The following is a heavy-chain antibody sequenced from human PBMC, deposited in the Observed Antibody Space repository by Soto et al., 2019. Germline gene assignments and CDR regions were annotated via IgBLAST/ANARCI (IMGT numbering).Heavy chain of an antibody. Sequence: EVQLVESGGGLVQPGGSLRPSCAASGFTLSSYWMHWVRQAPGKGLVWVSRINSDGSSTSYADSVKGRFTISRDNAKNTLYLQMNSLRAEDTAVYYCSVVVVADTRNSLGYWGQGTLVTVSS. V-gene: IGHV3-74*01. J-gene: IGHJ4*02. CDR3: SVVVVADTRNSLGY. CDR1: GFTLSSYW. CDR2: INSDGSST. D-gene: IGHD2-15*01.